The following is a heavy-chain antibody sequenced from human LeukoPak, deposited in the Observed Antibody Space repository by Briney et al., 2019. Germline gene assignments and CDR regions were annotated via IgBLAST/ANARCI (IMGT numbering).Heavy chain of an antibody. V-gene: IGHV4-39*01. Sequence: SETLSLTCTVSGGSISCSSYYWGWIRQPPGKGLEWIGSIYYSGSTYYNPSLKSRVTISVDTSKNQFSLKLSSVTAADTAVYYCARHVYDFWSGYSTSGAFDIWGQGTMVTVSS. CDR2: IYYSGST. CDR1: GGSISCSSYY. D-gene: IGHD3-3*01. CDR3: ARHVYDFWSGYSTSGAFDI. J-gene: IGHJ3*02.